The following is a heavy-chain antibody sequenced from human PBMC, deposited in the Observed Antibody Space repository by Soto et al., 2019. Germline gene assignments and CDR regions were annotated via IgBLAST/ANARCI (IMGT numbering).Heavy chain of an antibody. D-gene: IGHD6-6*01. J-gene: IGHJ4*02. Sequence: SVKVSCKTSGYTFSAHYIHWVRQAPGQGLEWMGGVIPIFGTANYAQKFQGRVTMTADESTSTAYMELKSLRSEDTAVYYCASPEGSARPLQGGNYFDYWGQGTLVTVS. V-gene: IGHV1-69*13. CDR2: VIPIFGTA. CDR1: GYTFSAHY. CDR3: ASPEGSARPLQGGNYFDY.